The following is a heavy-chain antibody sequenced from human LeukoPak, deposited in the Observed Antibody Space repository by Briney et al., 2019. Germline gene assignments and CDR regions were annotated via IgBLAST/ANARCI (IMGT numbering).Heavy chain of an antibody. D-gene: IGHD6-13*01. CDR2: ISAYNGNT. CDR3: AAAGTDYYYYYMDV. J-gene: IGHJ6*03. V-gene: IGHV1-18*01. Sequence: ASVKVSCKASGYTFTSYGISWVRQAPGQGLEWMGWISAYNGNTNYAQKLQGRVTMTTDTSTSTAYMELRSLRSDDTAVYYCAAAGTDYYYYYMDVWGKGTTVTVSS. CDR1: GYTFTSYG.